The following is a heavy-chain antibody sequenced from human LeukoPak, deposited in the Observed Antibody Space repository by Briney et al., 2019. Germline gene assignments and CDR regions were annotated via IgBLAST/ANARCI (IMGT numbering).Heavy chain of an antibody. CDR1: GFTFSRHW. V-gene: IGHV3-7*01. J-gene: IGHJ5*02. CDR2: INEDGSEK. CDR3: AKDPSYDVTS. D-gene: IGHD3-16*01. Sequence: PGGSLRLSCAASGFTFSRHWISWVRQAPGKGLEWVANINEDGSEKNNVDSVKGRFTISRDNAKNSLYLQMNSLRAEDTAMYYCAKDPSYDVTSWGQGTLVTVSS.